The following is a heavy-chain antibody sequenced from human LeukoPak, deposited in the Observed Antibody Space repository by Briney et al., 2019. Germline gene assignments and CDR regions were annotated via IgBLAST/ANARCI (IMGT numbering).Heavy chain of an antibody. CDR2: ISAYNGNT. Sequence: ASVKVSCKASGYTFTSCGISWVRQAPGQGLEWMGWISAYNGNTNYAQKLQGRVTMTTDTSTSTAYMELRSLRSDDTAVHYCARVWYCSSTSCSYFDYWGQGTLVTVSS. CDR1: GYTFTSCG. D-gene: IGHD2-2*01. V-gene: IGHV1-18*01. J-gene: IGHJ4*02. CDR3: ARVWYCSSTSCSYFDY.